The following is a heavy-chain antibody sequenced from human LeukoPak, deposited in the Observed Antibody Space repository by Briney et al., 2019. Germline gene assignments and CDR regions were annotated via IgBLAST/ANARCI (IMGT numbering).Heavy chain of an antibody. Sequence: SEPLSLPCTVSGGSISSSSYYWGWIRQPPGKGLEWFGSFYYSGSTYYNPSLRGRVTISVDTSKNQFSLKLSSVTAADTAVYYCARGSYCNSTNCFTLDYWGQGTLVTVSS. CDR2: FYYSGST. CDR1: GGSISSSSYY. V-gene: IGHV4-39*01. J-gene: IGHJ4*02. D-gene: IGHD2-2*02. CDR3: ARGSYCNSTNCFTLDY.